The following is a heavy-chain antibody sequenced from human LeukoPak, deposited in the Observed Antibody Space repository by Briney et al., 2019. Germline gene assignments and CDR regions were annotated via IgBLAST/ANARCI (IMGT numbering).Heavy chain of an antibody. Sequence: SETLSLTCTVSGGSISSHYWSWIRQPPGKGLEWIGYIYYSGSTNYNPSLKSRVTISVDTSKNQSSLKLSSVTAADTAVYYCARAYYDFWSGPLNWFDPWGQGTLVTVSS. D-gene: IGHD3-3*01. CDR1: GGSISSHY. CDR3: ARAYYDFWSGPLNWFDP. CDR2: IYYSGST. J-gene: IGHJ5*02. V-gene: IGHV4-59*11.